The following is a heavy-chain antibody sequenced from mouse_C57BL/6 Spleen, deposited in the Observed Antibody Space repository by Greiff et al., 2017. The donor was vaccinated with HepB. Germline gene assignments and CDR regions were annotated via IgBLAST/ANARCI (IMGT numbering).Heavy chain of an antibody. V-gene: IGHV1-26*01. CDR1: GYTFTDYY. D-gene: IGHD6-2*01. CDR3: ARSLYAIDY. J-gene: IGHJ4*01. Sequence: EVQLQQSGPELVKPGASVKISCKASGYTFTDYYMNWVKQSHGKSLEWIGDINPNNGGTSYIQKFKGKATLTVDKSSSTAFMELLSLTSEDSSVYFCARSLYAIDYWGQGTSVTVSS. CDR2: INPNNGGT.